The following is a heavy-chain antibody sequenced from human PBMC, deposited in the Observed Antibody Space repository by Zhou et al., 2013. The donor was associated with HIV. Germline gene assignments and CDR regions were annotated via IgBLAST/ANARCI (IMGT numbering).Heavy chain of an antibody. D-gene: IGHD3-10*01. CDR1: GYTFSDYY. V-gene: IGHV1-2*02. Sequence: QVQVVQSGSEVKKPGASVKVSCKTSGYTFSDYYMHWVRQAPGQGPEWMGWINPKTGATMYAQKFQGRVTMTRDTSISTAYMDLSTLKFDDTAVYYCARDLRDTVSVQGYDYGMDVWGQGTTVTVAS. CDR3: ARDLRDTVSVQGYDYGMDV. CDR2: INPKTGAT. J-gene: IGHJ6*02.